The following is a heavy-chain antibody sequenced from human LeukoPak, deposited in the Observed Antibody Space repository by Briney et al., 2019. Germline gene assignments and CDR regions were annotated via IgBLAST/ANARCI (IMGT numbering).Heavy chain of an antibody. CDR1: GGSISTSSYY. Sequence: SETLSLTCTVSGGSISTSSYYWGWIRQPPGKGLEWIGTIYYSGSTYYNPSLKSRVTISVDTSKNLFSLKLSSVTAADTAVYYCASLDTTVTLFDYWGQGTLVSVSS. J-gene: IGHJ4*02. D-gene: IGHD4-17*01. CDR3: ASLDTTVTLFDY. V-gene: IGHV4-39*01. CDR2: IYYSGST.